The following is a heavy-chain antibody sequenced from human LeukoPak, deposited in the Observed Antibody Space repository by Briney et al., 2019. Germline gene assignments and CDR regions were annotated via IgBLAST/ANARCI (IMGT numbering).Heavy chain of an antibody. J-gene: IGHJ4*02. CDR2: INSNRGGT. CDR3: ALVGATRANDY. V-gene: IGHV1-2*02. D-gene: IGHD1-26*01. Sequence: ASVKVSCKASGYTFTGYYMHWVRQAPGQGLEWMGWINSNRGGTNYAQKFQGRVTMTRDTSISTADMELSRLRSDDTAVYYCALVGATRANDYWGQGTLVTVSS. CDR1: GYTFTGYY.